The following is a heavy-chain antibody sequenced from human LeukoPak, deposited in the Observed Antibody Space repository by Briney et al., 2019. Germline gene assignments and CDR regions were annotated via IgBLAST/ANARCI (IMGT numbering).Heavy chain of an antibody. J-gene: IGHJ4*02. Sequence: PGGSLRLSCAASGLTFSSYWMSWVRQAPRKGLEWVANIKQDGSEKYYVDSVKGRFTISRDNAKNSLYLQMNSLRAEDTAVYYCARPLASYYYFDYWGQGTLVTVSS. D-gene: IGHD1-26*01. V-gene: IGHV3-7*01. CDR3: ARPLASYYYFDY. CDR2: IKQDGSEK. CDR1: GLTFSSYW.